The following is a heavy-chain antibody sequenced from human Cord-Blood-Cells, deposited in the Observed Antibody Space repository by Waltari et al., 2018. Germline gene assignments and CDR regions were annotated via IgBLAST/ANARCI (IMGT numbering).Heavy chain of an antibody. J-gene: IGHJ4*02. V-gene: IGHV1-69*01. CDR3: ARDGLTGERYFDY. CDR1: GGTFSSYA. CDR2: IIPIFGTA. Sequence: VKVSCKASGGTFSSYAISWLRQAPGQGLEWMGGIIPIFGTANYEQTFKGRVTITADESTSTAYMELSSLRSENTAVYYCARDGLTGERYFDYWGQGTLVTVSS. D-gene: IGHD7-27*01.